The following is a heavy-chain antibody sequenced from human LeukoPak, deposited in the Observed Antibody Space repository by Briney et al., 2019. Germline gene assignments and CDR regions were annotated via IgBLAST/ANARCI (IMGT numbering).Heavy chain of an antibody. J-gene: IGHJ4*02. D-gene: IGHD6-13*01. V-gene: IGHV1-2*02. Sequence: ASVKVSCKASRYIFTSYYIHWVRQAPGQGLEWMGWINPNSGGTNYAQKFQDRVTMTGDTSISTAHMELSRLRSDDTAVYYCARDRGSSWYVDYWGQGTLVTVSS. CDR2: INPNSGGT. CDR1: RYIFTSYY. CDR3: ARDRGSSWYVDY.